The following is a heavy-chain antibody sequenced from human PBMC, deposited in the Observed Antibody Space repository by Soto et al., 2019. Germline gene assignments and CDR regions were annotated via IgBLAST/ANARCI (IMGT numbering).Heavy chain of an antibody. Sequence: ASVKVSCKASGYTFTSYYMHWVRQAPGQGLEWMGIINPSGGSTSYAQKFQGRVTMTRDTSTSTVYMELSSLRSEDTAVYYCARAYCGGDCYSKFDYWGQGTLVTVSS. J-gene: IGHJ4*02. V-gene: IGHV1-46*01. CDR1: GYTFTSYY. CDR2: INPSGGST. CDR3: ARAYCGGDCYSKFDY. D-gene: IGHD2-21*01.